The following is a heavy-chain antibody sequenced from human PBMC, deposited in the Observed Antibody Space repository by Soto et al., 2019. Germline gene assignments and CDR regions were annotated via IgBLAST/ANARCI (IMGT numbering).Heavy chain of an antibody. V-gene: IGHV3-23*01. J-gene: IGHJ3*02. D-gene: IGHD6-19*01. CDR1: GFTFSSYA. CDR2: ISGSGGST. Sequence: EVQLLESGGGLVQPGGSLRLSCAASGFTFSSYAMSWVRQAPGKGLEWVSAISGSGGSTYYADSVKGRFTISRDNSKTTLYLQMNSLRAEDTAVYYCAKDTREGGAESSGWYSEAIWGQGTMVTVSS. CDR3: AKDTREGGAESSGWYSEAI.